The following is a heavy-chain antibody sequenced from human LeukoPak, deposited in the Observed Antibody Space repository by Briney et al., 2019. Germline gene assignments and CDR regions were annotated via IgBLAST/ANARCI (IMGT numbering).Heavy chain of an antibody. Sequence: GGSLRLSCAASGFTFSSYWMSWVRQAPGKGLEWLANIKQDGGEEYYVDSVRGRFTISRDNDKDSLFLQMTSLRAEDTAVYYCARVGGRYSPLGYWGQGTLVTVSS. V-gene: IGHV3-7*01. D-gene: IGHD3-16*02. CDR3: ARVGGRYSPLGY. CDR2: IKQDGGEE. CDR1: GFTFSSYW. J-gene: IGHJ4*02.